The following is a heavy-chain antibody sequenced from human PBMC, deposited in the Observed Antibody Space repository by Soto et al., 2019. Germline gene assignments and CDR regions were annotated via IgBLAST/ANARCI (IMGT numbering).Heavy chain of an antibody. V-gene: IGHV3-23*01. J-gene: IGHJ4*02. CDR1: GFTFSSYA. CDR3: AKLPRIVVVTASRYAGREHYFDY. D-gene: IGHD2-21*02. CDR2: ISGSGGST. Sequence: TGGSLRLSCAASGFTFSSYAMSWVRQAPGKGLEWVSAISGSGGSTYYADSVKSRFTISRDNSKNTLYLQMNSLRAEDTAVYYCAKLPRIVVVTASRYAGREHYFDYWGQGTLVTVSS.